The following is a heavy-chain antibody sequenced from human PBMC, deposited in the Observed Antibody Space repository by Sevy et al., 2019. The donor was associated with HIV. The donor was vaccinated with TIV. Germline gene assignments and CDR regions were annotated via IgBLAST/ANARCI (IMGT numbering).Heavy chain of an antibody. CDR1: GFTFSDRY. D-gene: IGHD3-10*01. J-gene: IGHJ6*03. Sequence: GGSLRLSCAASGFTFSDRYMDWVRQAPGKGLEWVGRSRTKADTYTTEYAASVEVRFTISRDDSENSLYLQMNNLKTVDTAVYYCARGGSWNSYFYYYMDVWGIGTTVTVSS. CDR3: ARGGSWNSYFYYYMDV. CDR2: SRTKADTYTT. V-gene: IGHV3-72*01.